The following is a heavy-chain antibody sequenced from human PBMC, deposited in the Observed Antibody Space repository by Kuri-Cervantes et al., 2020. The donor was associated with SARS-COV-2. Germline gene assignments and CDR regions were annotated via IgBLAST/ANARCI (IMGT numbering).Heavy chain of an antibody. D-gene: IGHD2-21*01. Sequence: GGSLRLSCAASGFTFSSYAMHWVRQAPGKGLEWVAYISFDGNIKDNIGSGKGRFTISRDNTQNTLYLQMSSPRSEDTAVYYCARDRVGVHDCWGQGTMVTVSS. J-gene: IGHJ4*02. CDR3: ARDRVGVHDC. V-gene: IGHV3-30*04. CDR1: GFTFSSYA. CDR2: ISFDGNIK.